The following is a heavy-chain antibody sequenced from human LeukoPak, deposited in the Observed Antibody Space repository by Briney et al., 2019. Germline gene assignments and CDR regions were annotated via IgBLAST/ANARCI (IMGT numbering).Heavy chain of an antibody. D-gene: IGHD4-23*01. CDR3: AKAGGNPSNYYYYYGMDV. CDR2: ISGSGGST. J-gene: IGHJ6*02. CDR1: GFTFSSYA. V-gene: IGHV3-23*01. Sequence: GGSLRLSCAASGFTFSSYAMSWVRQAPGKGLEWVSAISGSGGSTYYADSVKGRFTISRDNSKNTMYLQMNSLRAEDTAVYYCAKAGGNPSNYYYYYGMDVWGQGTTVTVSS.